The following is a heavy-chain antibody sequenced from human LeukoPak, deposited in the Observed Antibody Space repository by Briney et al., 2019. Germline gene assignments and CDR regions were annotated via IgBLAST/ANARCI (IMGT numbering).Heavy chain of an antibody. CDR3: ARDRRRDRLHAFDI. V-gene: IGHV4-59*11. Sequence: PSETLSLTCTVSGGTISRHYWSWIRQPPGKGLEWIAYIDYSGSTNYNPSLKSRLTISLAASNNQFSLKLSSVTAADTALYYCARDRRRDRLHAFDIWGQGTMVTVSS. D-gene: IGHD1-26*01. CDR1: GGTISRHY. CDR2: IDYSGST. J-gene: IGHJ3*02.